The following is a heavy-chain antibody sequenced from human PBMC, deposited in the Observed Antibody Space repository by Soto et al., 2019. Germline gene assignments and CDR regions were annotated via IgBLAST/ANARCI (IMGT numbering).Heavy chain of an antibody. J-gene: IGHJ6*02. Sequence: QVQLVESGGGVVQPGRSLRLSCAASGFTFSSYGMHWVRQAPGKGLEWVAVISYDGSNKYYADSVKGRFTISRDNSKNTLYLQMNSLRAEDTAVYYCARSAGDYYGMDVWGQGTTVTVSS. CDR3: ARSAGDYYGMDV. D-gene: IGHD3-10*01. V-gene: IGHV3-30*03. CDR2: ISYDGSNK. CDR1: GFTFSSYG.